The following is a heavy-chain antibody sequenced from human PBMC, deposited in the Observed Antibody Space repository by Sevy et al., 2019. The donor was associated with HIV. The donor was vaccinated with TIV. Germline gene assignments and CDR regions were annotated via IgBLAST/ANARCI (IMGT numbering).Heavy chain of an antibody. V-gene: IGHV1-2*06. CDR2: INPNSGGT. J-gene: IGHJ5*02. Sequence: ASVKVSCKASGYTFTGYYMHWVRQAPGQGLEWMGRINPNSGGTNYAQKFQGRVTMTRDTSISTAYMELSRLRSDDTALYYCARDSRYCSSTSCYWRNCFDPWGQGTLVTVSS. D-gene: IGHD2-2*01. CDR1: GYTFTGYY. CDR3: ARDSRYCSSTSCYWRNCFDP.